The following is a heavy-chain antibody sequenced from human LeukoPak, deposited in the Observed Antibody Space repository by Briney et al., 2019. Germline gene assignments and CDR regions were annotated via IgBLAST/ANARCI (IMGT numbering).Heavy chain of an antibody. D-gene: IGHD6-13*01. CDR3: AKDYSSSWWFHY. Sequence: GGSLRLSCAVSGFIFSSYWMTWVRQAPGKGLEWVGKKKEDGSEKYYVDSVKGRLTISRDNAKNSTDLQMNSLRAEDTAVYYCAKDYSSSWWFHYWGQGTLVTVSS. CDR2: KKEDGSEK. J-gene: IGHJ4*02. V-gene: IGHV3-7*03. CDR1: GFIFSSYW.